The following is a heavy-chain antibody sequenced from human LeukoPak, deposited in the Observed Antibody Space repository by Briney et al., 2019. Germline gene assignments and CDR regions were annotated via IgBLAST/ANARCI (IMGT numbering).Heavy chain of an antibody. CDR3: ARPLSLGYCSGGSCYGRGAWFDR. D-gene: IGHD2-15*01. CDR2: IYHSGST. V-gene: IGHV4-4*02. CDR1: GGSISGSNW. Sequence: PSETLSLTCTVSGGSISGSNWWSWVRQPPGKGLEWIGQIYHSGSTNYNPSLKSRVTISVDKSKNQFSLKLRSVTAADTAVYYCARPLSLGYCSGGSCYGRGAWFDRWGQGTLVTVSS. J-gene: IGHJ5*02.